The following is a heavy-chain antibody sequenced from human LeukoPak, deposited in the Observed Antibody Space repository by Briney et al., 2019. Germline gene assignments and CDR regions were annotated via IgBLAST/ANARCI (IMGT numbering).Heavy chain of an antibody. CDR3: AGARSDYYDSSGYYYPFDY. V-gene: IGHV1-69*05. CDR1: GGTFSSYA. J-gene: IGHJ4*02. D-gene: IGHD3-22*01. CDR2: NIPIFGTA. Sequence: SVKVSCKASGGTFSSYAITWVRQAPGQGLEWMGGNIPIFGTANYAQKFQGRVTITTDESTSTAYMELSSLRSEDTAVYYCAGARSDYYDSSGYYYPFDYWGQGALVTVSS.